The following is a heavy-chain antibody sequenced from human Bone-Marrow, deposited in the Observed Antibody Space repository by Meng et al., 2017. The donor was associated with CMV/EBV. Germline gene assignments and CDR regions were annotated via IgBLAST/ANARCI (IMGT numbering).Heavy chain of an antibody. V-gene: IGHV3-33*01. J-gene: IGHJ6*02. D-gene: IGHD2-2*01. CDR1: GFSFVNYG. Sequence: GESLKISCATSGFSFVNYGIHWVRQAPGKGLEWVAVIWSDGSNTYYADSVKGRFTISRDNSKNTVYLQMNSLRAEDTAVYYCAREGAGYCSSTSCYVTYYYYGMDVWGQGTTVTVSS. CDR3: AREGAGYCSSTSCYVTYYYYGMDV. CDR2: IWSDGSNT.